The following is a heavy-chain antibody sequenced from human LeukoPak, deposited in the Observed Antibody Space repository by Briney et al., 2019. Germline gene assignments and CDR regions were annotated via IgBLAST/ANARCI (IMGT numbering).Heavy chain of an antibody. Sequence: PGGSLRLSCAASGFTFSSYAMHWVRQAPGKGLEWVAVISYDGSNKYYADSVKGRFTISRDNSRNTLYLQMNSLRAEDTAVYYCARDPSRYGDLYYYFDYWGQGTLVTVSS. V-gene: IGHV3-30*04. CDR3: ARDPSRYGDLYYYFDY. CDR2: ISYDGSNK. CDR1: GFTFSSYA. D-gene: IGHD4-17*01. J-gene: IGHJ4*02.